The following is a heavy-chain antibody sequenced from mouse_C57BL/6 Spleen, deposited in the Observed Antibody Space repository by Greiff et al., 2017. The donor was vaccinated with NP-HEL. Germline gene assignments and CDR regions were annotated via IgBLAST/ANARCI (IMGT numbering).Heavy chain of an antibody. D-gene: IGHD2-4*01. J-gene: IGHJ3*01. CDR3: ARTYDYDVRAWFAY. Sequence: VQLKESGPELVKPGASVKISCKASGYSFTGYYMHWVKQSHGNILDWIGYIYPYNGVSSYNQKFKGKATLTVDKSSSTAYMELRSLTSEDSAVYYCARTYDYDVRAWFAYWGQGTLVTVSA. CDR2: IYPYNGVS. CDR1: GYSFTGYY. V-gene: IGHV1-31*01.